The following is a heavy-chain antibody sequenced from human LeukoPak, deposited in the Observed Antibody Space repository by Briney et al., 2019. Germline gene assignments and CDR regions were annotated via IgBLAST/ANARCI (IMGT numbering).Heavy chain of an antibody. CDR3: ARGRITIFGVVTPHFDY. Sequence: SETLSLTCTVSRGSISSYYWSWIRQPPGKGLEWIGYIDNSGSTNSILSLKSRVAMSVDTSKNEFSLKLSSVTAADTAVYYCARGRITIFGVVTPHFDYWGQGTLVTVSS. V-gene: IGHV4-59*01. J-gene: IGHJ4*02. CDR1: RGSISSYY. CDR2: IDNSGST. D-gene: IGHD3-3*01.